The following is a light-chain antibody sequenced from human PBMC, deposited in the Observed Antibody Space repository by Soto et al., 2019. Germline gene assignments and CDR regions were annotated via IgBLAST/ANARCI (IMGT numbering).Light chain of an antibody. CDR2: GAS. J-gene: IGKJ1*01. CDR1: QSVSSSY. Sequence: IVLTTSPVTVSLTQGERATLSCRSSQSVSSSYFAWYQQKPGQAPRLLIYGASSRATGIPDRFSGSGSGTDFSLTISSLEPEDFAVYYCQQDGSSPKTFGQGTKV. V-gene: IGKV3-20*01. CDR3: QQDGSSPKT.